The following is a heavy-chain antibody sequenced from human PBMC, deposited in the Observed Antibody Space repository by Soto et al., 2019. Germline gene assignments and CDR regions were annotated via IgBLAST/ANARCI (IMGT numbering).Heavy chain of an antibody. CDR2: IYTSGST. V-gene: IGHV4-4*07. CDR1: GGSISSYY. CDR3: ARMLNRDSSGWYHYYYGMDV. J-gene: IGHJ6*02. Sequence: SDTLSLTCTVSGGSISSYYWSWIRQPAGKGLEWIGRIYTSGSTNYNPSLKSRVTMSVDTSKNQFSLKLSSVTAADTAVYYCARMLNRDSSGWYHYYYGMDVWGQGXTVTVSS. D-gene: IGHD6-19*01.